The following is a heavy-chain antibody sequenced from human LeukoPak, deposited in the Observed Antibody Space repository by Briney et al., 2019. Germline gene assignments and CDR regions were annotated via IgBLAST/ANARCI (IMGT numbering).Heavy chain of an antibody. J-gene: IGHJ4*02. CDR3: ARGSRFDY. Sequence: GGSPRLSCAASGFKFSFYSMNWVRQAPGKGLEWISYISSSGSPIYYAESVKGRFTISRDNARKSSDLQMTSLTAEGTAVYYCARGSRFDYWGQGALVTVSS. CDR1: GFKFSFYS. CDR2: ISSSGSPI. V-gene: IGHV3-48*04.